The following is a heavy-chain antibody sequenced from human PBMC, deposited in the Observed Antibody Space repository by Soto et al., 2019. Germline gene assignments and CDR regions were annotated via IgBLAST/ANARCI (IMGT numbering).Heavy chain of an antibody. CDR2: IYYSGST. D-gene: IGHD6-19*01. CDR1: GGSVSSGSYY. V-gene: IGHV4-61*01. J-gene: IGHJ6*02. CDR3: ARDSRAVAGNYYYYGMDV. Sequence: SETLSLTCTVSGGSVSSGSYYWSWIRQPPGKGLEWIGYIYYSGSTNYNPSLKSRVTISVDTSKDQFSLKLSSVTAADTAVYYCARDSRAVAGNYYYYGMDVWGQGTTVTV.